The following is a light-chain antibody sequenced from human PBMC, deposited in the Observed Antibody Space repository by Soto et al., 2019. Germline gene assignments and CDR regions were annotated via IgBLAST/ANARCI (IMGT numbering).Light chain of an antibody. Sequence: DIQMTQSPSSLSASVGERVTITCQASQDINDYLNWYQQKPGKAPKRLIYDASKLETGVPSRISGSGSGTEFTLTITTLQPEDSATYHCQQYDNLPWTFGRGTKLEIK. CDR2: DAS. CDR1: QDINDY. V-gene: IGKV1-33*01. CDR3: QQYDNLPWT. J-gene: IGKJ1*01.